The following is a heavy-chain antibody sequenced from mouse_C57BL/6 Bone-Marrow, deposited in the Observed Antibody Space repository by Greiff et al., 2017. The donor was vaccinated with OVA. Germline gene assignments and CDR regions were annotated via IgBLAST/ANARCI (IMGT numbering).Heavy chain of an antibody. CDR1: GYTFTSYW. CDR3: VSYYDSGSNDYDAMGY. D-gene: IGHD1-1*01. V-gene: IGHV1-55*01. J-gene: IGHJ4*01. CDR2: IYPGGGST. Sequence: VQLQQSGPELVKPGASVKMSCKASGYTFTSYWITWVKQRPGQGLEWIGGIYPGGGSTNYNGKFKGKATLTADTSSSTAYMQLSSLTSEVTAVDYCVSYYDSGSNDYDAMGYWGQGTSVTVS.